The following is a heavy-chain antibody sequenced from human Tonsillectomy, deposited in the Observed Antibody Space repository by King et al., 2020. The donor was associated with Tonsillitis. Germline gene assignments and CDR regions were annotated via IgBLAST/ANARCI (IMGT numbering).Heavy chain of an antibody. Sequence: VQLVESGGGLVQPVGSLRLSCAASGFTFSSHAMSWVRQAPGKGLEWFSGISGSGDNTYYADSVKGRFTISRDNSKNTLYLQMNSLRAEDTAVYYCAKELWDCSSTSCPSYWYFDIWGRGTLVTDSS. CDR3: AKELWDCSSTSCPSYWYFDI. CDR1: GFTFSSHA. D-gene: IGHD2-2*01. CDR2: ISGSGDNT. V-gene: IGHV3-23*04. J-gene: IGHJ2*01.